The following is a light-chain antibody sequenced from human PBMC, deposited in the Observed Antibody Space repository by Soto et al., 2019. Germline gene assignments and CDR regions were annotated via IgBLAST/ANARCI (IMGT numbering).Light chain of an antibody. Sequence: EIVMTQSPATLSVSPGERATLSCRASQSVSSSYVAWYQQNPGQTPRLLIYGASTRATGIPARFSGSGSGTEFTLTISSLQSEDFAIYYCQQYNDWPRFGPGTKVDIK. CDR2: GAS. CDR3: QQYNDWPR. V-gene: IGKV3-15*01. CDR1: QSVSSS. J-gene: IGKJ3*01.